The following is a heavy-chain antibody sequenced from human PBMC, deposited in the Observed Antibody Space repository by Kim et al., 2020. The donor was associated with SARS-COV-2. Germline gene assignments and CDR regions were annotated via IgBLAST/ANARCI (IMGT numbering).Heavy chain of an antibody. Sequence: SETLSLTCTVSGGSFSRSRYYWSWIRQPPGKRLEWIGTTYYSGKSYYNPSLKSRVTISVDTSKNQFSLKLASVTAADTAVYYWARHQGYSRGCYVAVYY. V-gene: IGHV4-39*01. CDR3: ARHQGYSRGCYVAVYY. J-gene: IGHJ6*01. D-gene: IGHD6-19*01. CDR2: TYYSGKS. CDR1: GGSFSRSRYY.